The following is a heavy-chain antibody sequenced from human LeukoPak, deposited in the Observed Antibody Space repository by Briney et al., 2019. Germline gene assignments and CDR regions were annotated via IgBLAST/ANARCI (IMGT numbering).Heavy chain of an antibody. V-gene: IGHV1-18*04. CDR1: GYTFTSYG. D-gene: IGHD2-15*01. CDR3: ARDIVVVVAARFDY. J-gene: IGHJ4*02. Sequence: ASVKVSCKASGYTFTSYGISWVRQAPGQGLEGMGWISAYNGNTNYAQKLQGRVTMTTDTSTSTAYMELRSLRSDDTAVYYCARDIVVVVAARFDYWGQGTLVTVSS. CDR2: ISAYNGNT.